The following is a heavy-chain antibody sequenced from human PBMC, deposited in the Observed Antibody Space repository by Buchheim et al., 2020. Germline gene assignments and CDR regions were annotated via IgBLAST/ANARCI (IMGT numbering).Heavy chain of an antibody. Sequence: QVQLQESGPGLVKPSETLSLTCTVSGGSISSYYWSWIRQPPGKGLEWIGYIYYSGSTNYNPSLKSRVTISVDTSKNQFSLKLSSVTAADTAVYYCAGREGLFDPWGQGTL. V-gene: IGHV4-59*01. J-gene: IGHJ5*02. CDR1: GGSISSYY. D-gene: IGHD1-26*01. CDR3: AGREGLFDP. CDR2: IYYSGST.